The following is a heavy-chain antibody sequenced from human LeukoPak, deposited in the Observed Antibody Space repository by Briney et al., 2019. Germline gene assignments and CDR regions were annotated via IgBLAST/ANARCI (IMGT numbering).Heavy chain of an antibody. J-gene: IGHJ4*02. CDR1: GFSFSSYE. D-gene: IGHD6-19*01. CDR2: ISRISRTI. Sequence: GGSLRLSCAASGFSFSSYEMNWLRQAPGKGLEGVSYISRISRTIYYADSVKGRFTISIDNAKNSLFLEMNRLRAEETPVYYCAREGGSGWYLDYWGQGTLVTVSS. CDR3: AREGGSGWYLDY. V-gene: IGHV3-48*03.